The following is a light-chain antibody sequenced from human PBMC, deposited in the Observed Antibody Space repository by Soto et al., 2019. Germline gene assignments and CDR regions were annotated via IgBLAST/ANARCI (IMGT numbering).Light chain of an antibody. V-gene: IGKV3-20*01. J-gene: IGKJ5*01. Sequence: EIVLTQSPGTLSLSPVERATLSCRASQSVSNNYLAWYQQKPGQAPRLLIYGASNRATGIPDRFSGSGSGTDFTLTISRLEPEDFAVYYCQQYGTSWITFGQGTRLEIK. CDR1: QSVSNNY. CDR3: QQYGTSWIT. CDR2: GAS.